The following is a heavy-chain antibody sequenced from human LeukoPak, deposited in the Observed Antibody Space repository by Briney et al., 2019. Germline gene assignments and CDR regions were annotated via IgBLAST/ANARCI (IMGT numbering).Heavy chain of an antibody. CDR1: GFTFSSYA. CDR3: AKDSSMYRRGIAAADFDY. V-gene: IGHV3-23*01. J-gene: IGHJ4*02. CDR2: ISGSGGST. Sequence: LPGGSLRLSCAASGFTFSSYAMSWVRQAPGKGLEWVSAISGSGGSTYYADSVKGRFTISRDNSKNTLYLQMNSLRAEDTAVYYCAKDSSMYRRGIAAADFDYWGQGTLVTVSS. D-gene: IGHD6-13*01.